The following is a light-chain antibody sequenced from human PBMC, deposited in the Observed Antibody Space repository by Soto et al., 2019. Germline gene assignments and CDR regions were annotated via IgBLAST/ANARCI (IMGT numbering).Light chain of an antibody. V-gene: IGKV3-11*01. Sequence: EIVLTQSPGTLSLSPGERATLSCRASQSVSNNYLAWYQQKPGQAPRLLIYGASNRATGIPARFSGSGSGTDFTLTISSLEPKDFAVYYCQQRSNWPSITFGQGTRLEIK. J-gene: IGKJ5*01. CDR3: QQRSNWPSIT. CDR1: QSVSNNY. CDR2: GAS.